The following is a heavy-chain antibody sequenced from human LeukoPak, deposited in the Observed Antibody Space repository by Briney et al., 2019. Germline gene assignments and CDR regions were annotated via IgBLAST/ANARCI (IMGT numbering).Heavy chain of an antibody. D-gene: IGHD1-26*01. CDR2: ISAYNGNT. CDR3: ARGLGGSGSYFLTFDY. Sequence: ASVKVSFKASGYTFTSYSINWVRQAPGQGLEWMGWISAYNGNTKYAQKLQGRVTMATDTSTSTAYMELRSLRSDDTAVYYCARGLGGSGSYFLTFDYWGQGTLVTVSS. V-gene: IGHV1-18*01. CDR1: GYTFTSYS. J-gene: IGHJ4*02.